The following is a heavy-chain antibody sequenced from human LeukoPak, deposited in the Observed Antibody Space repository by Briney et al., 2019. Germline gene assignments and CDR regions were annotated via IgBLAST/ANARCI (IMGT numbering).Heavy chain of an antibody. CDR3: TTDWGMATGSYYFDY. J-gene: IGHJ4*02. Sequence: GSLRLSCTASGFTFGDYAMSWVRQAPGKGLEWVGFIRSKAYGGTTEYAAPVKGRFTISRDDSKNTLCLQMNSLKTEDTAVYYCTTDWGMATGSYYFDYWGQGILVTVSS. D-gene: IGHD5-24*01. V-gene: IGHV3-49*04. CDR2: IRSKAYGGTT. CDR1: GFTFGDYA.